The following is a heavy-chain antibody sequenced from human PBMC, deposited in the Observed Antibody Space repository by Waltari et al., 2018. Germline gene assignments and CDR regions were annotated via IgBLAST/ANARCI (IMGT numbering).Heavy chain of an antibody. Sequence: QVHLQESGPGQVKPSETLSLTCDVSRGSIRSHYWSWIRRPPGKGLEWIGYIYYNGATNYNPSLMSRVTISVDTAKNQFSLKLSSVTAADTAVYYCARDLRSWPYYLDYWGQGTLVTVSS. V-gene: IGHV4-59*11. CDR2: IYYNGAT. CDR1: RGSIRSHY. D-gene: IGHD6-13*01. J-gene: IGHJ4*02. CDR3: ARDLRSWPYYLDY.